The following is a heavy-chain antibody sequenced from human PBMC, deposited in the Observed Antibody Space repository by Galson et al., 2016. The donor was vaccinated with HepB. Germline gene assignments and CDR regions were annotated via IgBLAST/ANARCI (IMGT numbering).Heavy chain of an antibody. Sequence: QSGAEVKKPGASVKVSCKASGYSFSSYGITWVRQAPGQGLEWMGSISGYSGTTDYAQELQGRVSMTRDTSTSTAYMELRSLTSDDPAVYYCARVRHKCYFYWRGGWGKGTTVTVS. CDR3: ARVRHKCYFYWRGG. CDR2: ISGYSGTT. V-gene: IGHV1-18*04. J-gene: IGHJ6*03. D-gene: IGHD2-21*01. CDR1: GYSFSSYG.